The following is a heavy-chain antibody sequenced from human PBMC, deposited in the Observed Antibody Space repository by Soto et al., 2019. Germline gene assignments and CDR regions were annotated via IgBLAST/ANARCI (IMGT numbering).Heavy chain of an antibody. CDR3: TRLETDY. J-gene: IGHJ4*02. V-gene: IGHV1-3*01. CDR1: GYTFTTHT. CDR2: MNGGNGNT. Sequence: QVQLVQSGAEVKRPGASVKVFCKASGYTFTTHTMHWVRQAPGQGLEWMGWMNGGNGNTKYSQKFQGRVTSTRDTFASTAYMELSSLRSEDTAVYYCTRLETDYWGQGTRVTVSS.